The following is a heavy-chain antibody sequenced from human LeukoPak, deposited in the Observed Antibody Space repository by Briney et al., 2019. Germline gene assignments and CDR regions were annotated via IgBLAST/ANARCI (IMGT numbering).Heavy chain of an antibody. D-gene: IGHD3-22*01. CDR1: GGSISSYY. CDR3: ARGYKRTYYYDSSAPIDAFGI. J-gene: IGHJ3*02. Sequence: SETLSLTCTVSGGSISSYYWSWIRQPPGKGLEWIGYIYYSGSTNYNPSLKSRVTISVDTSKNQFSLKLSSATAADTAVYYCARGYKRTYYYDSSAPIDAFGIWGQGTMVTVSS. V-gene: IGHV4-59*01. CDR2: IYYSGST.